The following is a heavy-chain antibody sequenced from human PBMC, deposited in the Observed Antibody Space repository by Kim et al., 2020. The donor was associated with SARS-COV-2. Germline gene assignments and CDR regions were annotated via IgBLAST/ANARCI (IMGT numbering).Heavy chain of an antibody. CDR2: VSYTGST. CDR3: ARSAFDSTEFDL. CDR1: GGSFRSYH. J-gene: IGHJ4*02. V-gene: IGHV4-59*01. Sequence: SETLSHTCTVSGGSFRSYHWSWIRQPPGKGLDWIGYVSYTGSTNYNPSLKSRVSISVDTSKNHFSLKLISVTAADTAVYYCARSAFDSTEFDLWGQGTLVTVSS. D-gene: IGHD3-22*01.